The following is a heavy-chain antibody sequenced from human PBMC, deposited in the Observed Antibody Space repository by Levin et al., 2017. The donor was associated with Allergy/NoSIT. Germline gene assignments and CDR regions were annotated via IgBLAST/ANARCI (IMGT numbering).Heavy chain of an antibody. J-gene: IGHJ3*01. CDR2: VNHSGYT. V-gene: IGHV4-34*01. CDR3: VTGVSSVTTDALDF. D-gene: IGHD4-17*01. Sequence: SETLSLTCAVYGGSFSGHYWSWIRQPPGQGLEWIGEVNHSGYTNYMPSLKSRVTISVDTSKNQFSLTLTSVTAADSAVYYCVTGVSSVTTDALDFWGQGTTVTVSS. CDR1: GGSFSGHY.